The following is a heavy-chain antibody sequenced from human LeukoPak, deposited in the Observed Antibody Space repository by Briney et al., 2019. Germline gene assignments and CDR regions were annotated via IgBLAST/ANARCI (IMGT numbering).Heavy chain of an antibody. CDR3: ARGVVDYYYYMDV. CDR1: GFTFSSYW. V-gene: IGHV3-74*01. Sequence: GGSLRLSCAASGFTFSSYWMHWVRHAPGKGLVWVSRINSDGSSTSYADSVKGRFTISRDNAKNTLYLQMNSLRAEDTAVYYCARGVVDYYYYMDVWGKGTTVTISS. D-gene: IGHD2-15*01. CDR2: INSDGSST. J-gene: IGHJ6*03.